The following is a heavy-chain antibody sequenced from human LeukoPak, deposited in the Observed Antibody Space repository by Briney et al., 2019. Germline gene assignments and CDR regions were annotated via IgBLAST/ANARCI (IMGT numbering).Heavy chain of an antibody. V-gene: IGHV3-66*01. CDR1: GFTFSSYA. D-gene: IGHD4-17*01. CDR2: IYTGGTT. J-gene: IGHJ4*02. Sequence: GGSLRLSCAASGFTFSSYAMSWVRQAPGKGLEWVSVIYTGGTTQYADSVKGRFTISRDNSKNTLYLQMDSLRAEDTAVYYCARGNYGDYPLDYWGQGTLVTVSS. CDR3: ARGNYGDYPLDY.